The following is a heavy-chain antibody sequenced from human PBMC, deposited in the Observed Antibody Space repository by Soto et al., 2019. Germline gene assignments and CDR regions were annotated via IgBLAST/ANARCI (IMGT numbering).Heavy chain of an antibody. CDR1: GFTFSNYG. Sequence: PGGSLRLSCAASGFTFSNYGMHWARQAPGKGLEWVTFISYDGSNEYYADSVKGRFTVSRDNSKNTLFLQMNSLRAEDTAVYYCAKEDFEANYGLDVWGQGTTVTVSS. CDR2: ISYDGSNE. CDR3: AKEDFEANYGLDV. V-gene: IGHV3-30*18. J-gene: IGHJ6*02.